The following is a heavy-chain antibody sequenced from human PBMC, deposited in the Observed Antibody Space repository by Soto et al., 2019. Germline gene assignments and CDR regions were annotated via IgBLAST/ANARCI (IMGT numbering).Heavy chain of an antibody. CDR2: INPSGGST. V-gene: IGHV1-46*01. J-gene: IGHJ5*02. Sequence: ASVKVSCKASGYTFTSYYMHWVRQAPGQGLEWMGIINPSGGSTSYAQKFQGRVTMTRDTSTSTVYMELSSLRSEDTAVYYCANVLPPGNWFDPWGQGTLVTVSS. CDR3: ANVLPPGNWFDP. CDR1: GYTFTSYY. D-gene: IGHD2-8*02.